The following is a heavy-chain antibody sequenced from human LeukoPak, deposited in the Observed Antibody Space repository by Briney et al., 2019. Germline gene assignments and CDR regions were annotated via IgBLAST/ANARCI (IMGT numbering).Heavy chain of an antibody. CDR2: INPNSGGT. Sequence: ASVKVSCKASGYTFTGYYIHWVRQAPGQGLEWMGRINPNSGGTNYAQKFQGRVTMTRDTSISTAYMELSRLRSDDTAVYYCARDAGSYYGSVLLRGYFDYWGQGTLVTVSS. J-gene: IGHJ4*02. CDR3: ARDAGSYYGSVLLRGYFDY. V-gene: IGHV1-2*06. CDR1: GYTFTGYY. D-gene: IGHD3-10*01.